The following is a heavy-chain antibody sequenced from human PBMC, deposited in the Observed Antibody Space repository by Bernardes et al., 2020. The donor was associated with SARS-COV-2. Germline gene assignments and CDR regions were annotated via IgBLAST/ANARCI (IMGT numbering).Heavy chain of an antibody. Sequence: GGSLRLSCAASGFTFGSYGMSWVRQAPGKGLEWVAYITERSERSIYADSVKGQVTISRDNSRDTLYLQLSNLRAEDTAIYYCAREPSRRADLWGQGTLVTVSS. CDR3: AREPSRRADL. V-gene: IGHV3-23*01. CDR1: GFTFGSYG. D-gene: IGHD2-2*01. CDR2: ITERSERS. J-gene: IGHJ5*02.